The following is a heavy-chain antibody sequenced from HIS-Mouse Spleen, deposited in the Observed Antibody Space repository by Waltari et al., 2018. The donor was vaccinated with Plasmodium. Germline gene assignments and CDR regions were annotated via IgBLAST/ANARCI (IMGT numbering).Heavy chain of an antibody. CDR3: ARVGDFWSGYCNDY. Sequence: EVQLVESGGGLVQPGGSLRLSCAASGFTFSSYWMHWVRQAPGKGVVWVSRINSEGSSTSDGDSVKGRFNISRDNAKNPLYLQRDSLRAEDTAVYYCARVGDFWSGYCNDYWGQGTLVTVSS. J-gene: IGHJ4*02. CDR2: INSEGSST. V-gene: IGHV3-74*01. D-gene: IGHD3-3*01. CDR1: GFTFSSYW.